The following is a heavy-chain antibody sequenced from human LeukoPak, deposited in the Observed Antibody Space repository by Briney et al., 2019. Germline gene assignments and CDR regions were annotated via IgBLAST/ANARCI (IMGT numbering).Heavy chain of an antibody. CDR1: GGSFSGYY. D-gene: IGHD2-2*01. Sequence: SETLSLTCAVYGGSFSGYYWSWIRQPPGKGLEWIGEINHSGSTNYNPSLKSRVTISVDTSKNQFSLKLSSVTAADTAVYYCARGWAYCSGTSCYDAMRVGRHNWFDPWGQGTLVTVSS. J-gene: IGHJ5*02. CDR3: ARGWAYCSGTSCYDAMRVGRHNWFDP. CDR2: INHSGST. V-gene: IGHV4-34*01.